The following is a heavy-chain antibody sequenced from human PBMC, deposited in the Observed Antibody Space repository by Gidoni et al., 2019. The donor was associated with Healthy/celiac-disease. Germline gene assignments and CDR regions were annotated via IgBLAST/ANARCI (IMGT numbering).Heavy chain of an antibody. D-gene: IGHD2-2*02. Sequence: EVQLVQSGAEVKKPGESLKLSCKGSGYSFTSYWIGWVRQMPGKGLEWMGIIYPGDSDTRYSPSFQGQVTISADKSISTAYLQWSSLKASDTAMYYCARHWYCSSTSCYTVMEGWFDPWGQGTLVTVSS. CDR1: GYSFTSYW. J-gene: IGHJ5*02. CDR2: IYPGDSDT. V-gene: IGHV5-51*01. CDR3: ARHWYCSSTSCYTVMEGWFDP.